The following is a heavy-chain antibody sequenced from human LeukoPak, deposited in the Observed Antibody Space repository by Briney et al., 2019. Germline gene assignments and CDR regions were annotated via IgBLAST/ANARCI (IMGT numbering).Heavy chain of an antibody. Sequence: ASVKVSCKASGYTFTSYYKHWVRQAPGQGLEWMGIINPSGGSTSYAQKFQGRVTMTRDTSTSTVYMELSSLRSEDTAVYYCARGGDDGYCSGGSCYPPPSETPFDYWGQGTLVTVSS. J-gene: IGHJ4*02. CDR2: INPSGGST. V-gene: IGHV1-46*01. CDR1: GYTFTSYY. CDR3: ARGGDDGYCSGGSCYPPPSETPFDY. D-gene: IGHD2-15*01.